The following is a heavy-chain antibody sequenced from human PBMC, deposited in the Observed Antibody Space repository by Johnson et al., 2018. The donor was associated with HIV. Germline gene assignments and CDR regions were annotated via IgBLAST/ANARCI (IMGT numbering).Heavy chain of an antibody. J-gene: IGHJ3*02. CDR2: ISGRGGRT. Sequence: VQLVESGGGLVKPGGSLRLSCAASGFTFSSYAMSWVRQAPGKGLEWVSAISGRGGRTYYADSVKGRFTIARDNSKNTLYLQMGSLSAEDMAVYYCARGGQWLVLGAFDIWGQGTMVTVSS. V-gene: IGHV3-23*04. D-gene: IGHD6-19*01. CDR3: ARGGQWLVLGAFDI. CDR1: GFTFSSYA.